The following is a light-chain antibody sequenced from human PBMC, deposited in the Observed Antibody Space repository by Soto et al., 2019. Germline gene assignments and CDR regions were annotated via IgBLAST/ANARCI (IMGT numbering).Light chain of an antibody. CDR3: QHYNSYSEA. V-gene: IGKV1-5*03. CDR1: QSIGTW. J-gene: IGKJ1*01. CDR2: KAS. Sequence: DIQVTQSPSTLSASVGDRVTITCGASQSIGTWLAWYQQKPGKAPKLLIYKASTLKSGVPSRFSGSGSGTEFTLTISSLQPDDFATYYCQHYNSYSEAFGQGTKVELK.